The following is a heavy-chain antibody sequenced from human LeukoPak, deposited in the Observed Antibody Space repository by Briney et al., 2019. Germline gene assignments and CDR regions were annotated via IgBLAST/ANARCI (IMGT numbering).Heavy chain of an antibody. Sequence: PGESLRLSCAASGFIFSDYAMSWVRQAPGKGLEWLSGMSKSGDYTHDTESVKGRFTISRDNCKNTLYLQMSGLRAEDTAIYYCAKFNGWELAEYYLDYWGHGTLVTVSS. CDR2: MSKSGDYT. CDR1: GFIFSDYA. J-gene: IGHJ4*01. CDR3: AKFNGWELAEYYLDY. V-gene: IGHV3-23*01. D-gene: IGHD1-26*01.